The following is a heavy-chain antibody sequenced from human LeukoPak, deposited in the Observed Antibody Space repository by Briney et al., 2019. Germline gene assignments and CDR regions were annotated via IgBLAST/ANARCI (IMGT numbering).Heavy chain of an antibody. CDR2: ISSSSSYI. D-gene: IGHD3-10*01. Sequence: GGSLRLSCVASGFTFSSYSMNWVRQAPGKGLEWVSSISSSSSYIYYADSVKGRFTISRDNAKNSLYLQMNSLRAEDTAVYYCARDFRMVRGVIEDYWGQGTLVTVSS. V-gene: IGHV3-21*01. CDR3: ARDFRMVRGVIEDY. CDR1: GFTFSSYS. J-gene: IGHJ4*02.